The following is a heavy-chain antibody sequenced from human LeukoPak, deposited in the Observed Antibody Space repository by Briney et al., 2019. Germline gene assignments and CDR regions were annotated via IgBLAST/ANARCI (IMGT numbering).Heavy chain of an antibody. D-gene: IGHD6-13*01. V-gene: IGHV3-30-3*01. CDR1: GFTFSSYA. J-gene: IGHJ4*02. CDR2: ISYDGSNK. Sequence: GGSLRLSCAASGFTFSSYAMHWVRQAPGKGLEWVAVISYDGSNKYYADSVKGRFTISRDNSKNTLYLQMNSLRPDDTALYYCAKEIGAAAGRGFDYWGQGTLVTVSS. CDR3: AKEIGAAAGRGFDY.